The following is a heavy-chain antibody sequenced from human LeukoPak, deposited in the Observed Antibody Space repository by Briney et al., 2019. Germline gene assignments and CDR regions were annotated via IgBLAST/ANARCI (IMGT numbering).Heavy chain of an antibody. D-gene: IGHD3-9*01. V-gene: IGHV3-53*01. CDR2: IYSGGST. CDR1: GFSVSNFY. CDR3: ARGRNDILTGYPFDY. Sequence: GGSLRLSCAGSGFSVSNFYMSWVRQAPGKGLEWVSVIYSGGSTYYADSVKGRFTISRDNSKNTLYLQMNSLRAEDTAVYYCARGRNDILTGYPFDYWGQGTLVTVSS. J-gene: IGHJ4*02.